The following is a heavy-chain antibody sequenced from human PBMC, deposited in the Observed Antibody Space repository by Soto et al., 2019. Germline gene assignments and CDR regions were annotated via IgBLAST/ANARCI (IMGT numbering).Heavy chain of an antibody. J-gene: IGHJ1*01. CDR2: VNPSGGST. V-gene: IGHV1-46*01. CDR3: ARKKNCSDGICYSEYFQR. Sequence: QVQLEQSGAEVKKPGASVKVSCKASGYIFTAYSMHWVRRAPGQGLQWMVIVNPSGGSTNYAQKFHGRITPTRHTSRNTFYMDLSSLKSEDTAVYYCARKKNCSDGICYSEYFQRWGQGTLVTVSS. D-gene: IGHD2-15*01. CDR1: GYIFTAYS.